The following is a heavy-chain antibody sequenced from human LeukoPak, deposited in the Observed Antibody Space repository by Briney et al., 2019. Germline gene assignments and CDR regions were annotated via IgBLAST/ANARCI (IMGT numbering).Heavy chain of an antibody. D-gene: IGHD3-22*01. CDR1: GGSISSSNW. J-gene: IGHJ3*02. V-gene: IGHV4-4*02. Sequence: SETLSLTCAVSGGSISSSNWWSWVRQPPGKGLEWIGEIYHSGSTNYNPSLKSRVTISVDKSKNQFSLKLSSVTAADTAVYYCASSTDYYDSSGYPTMAFDIWGQGTMVTVSS. CDR2: IYHSGST. CDR3: ASSTDYYDSSGYPTMAFDI.